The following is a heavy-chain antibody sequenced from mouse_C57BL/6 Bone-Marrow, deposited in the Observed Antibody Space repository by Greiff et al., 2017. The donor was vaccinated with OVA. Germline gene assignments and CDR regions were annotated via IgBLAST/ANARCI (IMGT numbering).Heavy chain of an antibody. CDR2: IRLKSDNYAT. D-gene: IGHD1-1*01. CDR3: TYGSSPYWYFDV. Sequence: EVNVVESGGGLVQPGGSMKLSCVASGFTFSNYWMNWVRQSPEKGLEWVAQIRLKSDNYATHYAESVKGRFTISRDDSKSSFYLQMNNLRAEDTVIYYCTYGSSPYWYFDVWGTGTTVTVSS. V-gene: IGHV6-3*01. CDR1: GFTFSNYW. J-gene: IGHJ1*03.